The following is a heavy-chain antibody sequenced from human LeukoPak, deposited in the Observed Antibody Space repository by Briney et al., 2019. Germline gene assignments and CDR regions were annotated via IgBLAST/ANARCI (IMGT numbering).Heavy chain of an antibody. J-gene: IGHJ4*02. CDR3: ARRYLYGYFDY. CDR2: INHSGST. Sequence: SETLSPTCAVYGVSFSGYYWSWIRQPPGKGLEWIGEINHSGSTNYNPSLKSRVTISVDTSKNQFSLKLSSVTAADTAVYYCARRYLYGYFDYWGLGTLVTVSS. V-gene: IGHV4-34*01. D-gene: IGHD1-14*01. CDR1: GVSFSGYY.